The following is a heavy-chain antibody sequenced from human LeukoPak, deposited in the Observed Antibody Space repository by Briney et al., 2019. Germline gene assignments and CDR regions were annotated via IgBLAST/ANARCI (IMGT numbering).Heavy chain of an antibody. J-gene: IGHJ4*02. CDR2: IYYSGST. V-gene: IGHV4-59*01. CDR3: ARDYGSGSQPFDY. D-gene: IGHD3-10*01. CDR1: GGSISSYY. Sequence: SETLSLTRTVSGGSISSYYWSWIRQPPGKGLEWIGYIYYSGSTNYNPSLKSRVTISVDTSKNQFSLKLSSVTAADTAVYYCARDYGSGSQPFDYWGQGTLVTVSS.